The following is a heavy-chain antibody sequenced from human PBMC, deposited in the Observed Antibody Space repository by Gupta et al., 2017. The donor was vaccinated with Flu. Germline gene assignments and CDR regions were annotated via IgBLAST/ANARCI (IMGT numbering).Heavy chain of an antibody. V-gene: IGHV3-11*01. Sequence: YYMSWIRQVPGKGLHWVSYISVSGDTKYYADAVKCRFTISRDNAKNSLFLQMSSLRADDTAVYFCACEGAESRSSAGAVDVWGRGTTVIVSS. CDR1: YY. J-gene: IGHJ6*02. CDR2: ISVSGDTK. CDR3: ACEGAESRSSAGAVDV. D-gene: IGHD6-6*01.